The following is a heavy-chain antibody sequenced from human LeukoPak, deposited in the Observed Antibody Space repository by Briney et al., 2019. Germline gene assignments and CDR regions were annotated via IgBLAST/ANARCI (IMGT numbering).Heavy chain of an antibody. D-gene: IGHD3-22*01. J-gene: IGHJ4*02. CDR1: GGSINTYY. CDR3: AREGYDSNIYYKADY. V-gene: IGHV4-59*01. CDR2: ISYSGST. Sequence: SETLSLTCTVSGGSINTYYWSWIRQPPGKGLEWIGYISYSGSTSYNPSLKSRVTITVDTSKNQFPLKLSSVTAADTAVYYCAREGYDSNIYYKADYWGQGTLVTVSS.